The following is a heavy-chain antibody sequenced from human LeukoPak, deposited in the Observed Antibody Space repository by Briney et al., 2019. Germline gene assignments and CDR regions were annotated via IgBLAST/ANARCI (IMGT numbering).Heavy chain of an antibody. CDR3: AKDRGYDWVPPSLDY. Sequence: ASVTVSCKASGGTFSKNVVSWVRQAPGQGLEWMGGIIPFFDVVSSAQRFQGRVTITADESTSTAYMELSSLRSEDTALYYCAKDRGYDWVPPSLDYWGQGTMVIVSS. D-gene: IGHD5-12*01. V-gene: IGHV1-69*13. J-gene: IGHJ4*02. CDR1: GGTFSKNV. CDR2: IIPFFDVV.